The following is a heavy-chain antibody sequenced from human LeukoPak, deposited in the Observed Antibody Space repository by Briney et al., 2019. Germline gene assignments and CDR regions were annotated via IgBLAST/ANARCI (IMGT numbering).Heavy chain of an antibody. D-gene: IGHD2-15*01. Sequence: ASVKVSCKASRGTFSSYAISWVRQAPGQGLEWMGVIIPIFGTAHYEQKLQGRDTITADKSTSTAYMELSSMRSEDTAVYYCGAARTLYYYYYYMDVWDKGTTVTVSS. V-gene: IGHV1-69*06. CDR3: GAARTLYYYYYYMDV. CDR2: IIPIFGTA. CDR1: RGTFSSYA. J-gene: IGHJ6*03.